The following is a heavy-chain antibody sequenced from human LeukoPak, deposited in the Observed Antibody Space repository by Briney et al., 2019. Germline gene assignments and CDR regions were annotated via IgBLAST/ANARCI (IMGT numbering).Heavy chain of an antibody. V-gene: IGHV3-48*04. D-gene: IGHD4-17*01. J-gene: IGHJ3*01. CDR1: GFTFTMFG. CDR2: ISGSGRTI. Sequence: PGGSLRLSCAASGFTFTMFGMNWVRQAPGKGLEWLSHISGSGRTIYYADSVKGRLTVSRDTAKNSLYLQMNTLRAEDTAVYYCARDLTGTYAFDFWGQGTMVTVSS. CDR3: ARDLTGTYAFDF.